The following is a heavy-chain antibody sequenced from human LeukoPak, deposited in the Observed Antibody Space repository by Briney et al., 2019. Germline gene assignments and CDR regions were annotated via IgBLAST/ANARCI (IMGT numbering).Heavy chain of an antibody. CDR1: GGSISSGGYS. D-gene: IGHD3-10*02. CDR3: ARAARYPVRGVNGADFDP. Sequence: SETLSLTCAVSGGSISSGGYSWTWIRQAPGKGLEWIGYIYYSGSTYYNPSLKSRVTISIDTSKNQFSLNLTSVTAADTAVYYCARAARYPVRGVNGADFDPWGQGTLVTVSS. J-gene: IGHJ5*02. V-gene: IGHV4-30-2*01. CDR2: IYYSGST.